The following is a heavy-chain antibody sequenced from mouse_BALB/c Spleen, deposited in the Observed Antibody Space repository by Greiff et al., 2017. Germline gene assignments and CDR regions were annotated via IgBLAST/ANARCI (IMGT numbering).Heavy chain of an antibody. J-gene: IGHJ1*01. CDR2: INSNGGST. Sequence: EVKLMESGGGLVQPGGSLKLSCAASGFTFSSYGMSWVRQTPDKRLELVATINSNGGSTYYPDSVKGRFTISRDNAKNTLYLQMSSLKSEDTAMYYCARELGRRYFDVWGAGTTVTVSS. V-gene: IGHV5-6-3*01. CDR3: ARELGRRYFDV. D-gene: IGHD4-1*01. CDR1: GFTFSSYG.